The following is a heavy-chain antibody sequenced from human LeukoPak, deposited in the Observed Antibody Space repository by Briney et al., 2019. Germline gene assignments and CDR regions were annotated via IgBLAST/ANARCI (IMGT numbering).Heavy chain of an antibody. CDR3: ARESPRHGAFDI. Sequence: ASVKVSCKASGGTFSSYAISWVRQAPGQGLEWMGGIIPIFGTANYAQKFQGRVTITADKSTSTAYMELSSLRSEDTAVYYCARESPRHGAFDIWGQGTMVTISS. CDR1: GGTFSSYA. CDR2: IIPIFGTA. V-gene: IGHV1-69*06. J-gene: IGHJ3*02.